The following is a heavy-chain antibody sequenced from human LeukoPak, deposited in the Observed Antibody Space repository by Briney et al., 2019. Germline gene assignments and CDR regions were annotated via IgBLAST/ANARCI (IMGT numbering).Heavy chain of an antibody. V-gene: IGHV1-2*02. Sequence: ALVKVSCKASGYTFTDYYIYWVRQAPGQGLEWMGWINPNNGGTKYGQKFQGRVTMTRDTSISTVYMELSSLRSDDTAVYYCAAPRYCSRGSCLPRFDYWGRGTLVTVSS. CDR2: INPNNGGT. CDR1: GYTFTDYY. D-gene: IGHD2-15*01. CDR3: AAPRYCSRGSCLPRFDY. J-gene: IGHJ4*02.